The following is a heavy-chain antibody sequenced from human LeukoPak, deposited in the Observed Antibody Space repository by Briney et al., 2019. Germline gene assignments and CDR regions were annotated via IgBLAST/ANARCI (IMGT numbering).Heavy chain of an antibody. D-gene: IGHD3-22*01. Sequence: ASVKVSCKASGYTFTSYAMHWVRQAPGQRLEWMGWISAYNGNTNYAQKLQGRVTMTTDTSTSTAYMELRSLRSDDTAVYYCARVPLHDDSGHYYPHWGQGTLVTVSS. CDR3: ARVPLHDDSGHYYPH. V-gene: IGHV1-18*01. CDR1: GYTFTSYA. CDR2: ISAYNGNT. J-gene: IGHJ1*01.